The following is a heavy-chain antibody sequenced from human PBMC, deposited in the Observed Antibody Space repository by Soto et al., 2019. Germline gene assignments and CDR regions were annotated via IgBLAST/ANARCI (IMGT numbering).Heavy chain of an antibody. V-gene: IGHV3-7*01. CDR3: ARDPVARGYYYYGMDV. CDR2: IKQDGSEK. J-gene: IGHJ6*02. CDR1: GFTFSSYW. Sequence: EVQLVESGGGLVQPGGSLRLSCAASGFTFSSYWMSWVRQAPGKGLEWVANIKQDGSEKYHVDSVKGRFTISRDNAKNSLYLQMNSLRAEDTAVYYCARDPVARGYYYYGMDVWGQGTTVTVSS.